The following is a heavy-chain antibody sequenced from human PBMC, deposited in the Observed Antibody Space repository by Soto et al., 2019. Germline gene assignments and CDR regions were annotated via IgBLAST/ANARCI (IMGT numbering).Heavy chain of an antibody. CDR1: VCTFSNYA. Sequence: VGSLRLSCASSVCTFSNYAMSCVRHSPGKGLEWVSAISGSGGSTYYADSVKGRFTISRDNSKNTLYLRMNSLRAEDTAVFYCAKDRAIRKGSDFEYWGQGTQVSVSS. J-gene: IGHJ4*02. D-gene: IGHD3-9*01. V-gene: IGHV3-23*01. CDR2: ISGSGGST. CDR3: AKDRAIRKGSDFEY.